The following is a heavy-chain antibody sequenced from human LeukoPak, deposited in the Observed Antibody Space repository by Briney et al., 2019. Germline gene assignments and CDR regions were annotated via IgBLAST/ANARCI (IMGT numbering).Heavy chain of an antibody. CDR1: GGSISSSSYY. Sequence: PSETLSLTCTVSGGSISSSSYYWGWIRQPPGKGLEWIGSIYYSGSTYYNPSLKSRVTISVDTSKNQFSLKLSSVTAADTAVYYCQTHDSYYFDYWGQGTLVTVSS. D-gene: IGHD2-21*02. CDR3: QTHDSYYFDY. J-gene: IGHJ4*02. V-gene: IGHV4-39*07. CDR2: IYYSGST.